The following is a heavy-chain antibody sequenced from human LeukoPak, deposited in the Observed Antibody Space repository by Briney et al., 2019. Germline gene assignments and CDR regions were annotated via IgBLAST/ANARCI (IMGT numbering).Heavy chain of an antibody. CDR2: IKQDGSEK. V-gene: IGHV3-7*05. J-gene: IGHJ4*02. D-gene: IGHD3-10*01. CDR1: GFTFSSYW. Sequence: GGSLRLSCAASGFTFSSYWMSWVRQAPGKGLEWVANIKQDGSEKYYVDFVKGRFTISRDNAKNSLYLQMNSLRAEDTAVYYCARDMWEYGSGFDYWGQGTLVTVSS. CDR3: ARDMWEYGSGFDY.